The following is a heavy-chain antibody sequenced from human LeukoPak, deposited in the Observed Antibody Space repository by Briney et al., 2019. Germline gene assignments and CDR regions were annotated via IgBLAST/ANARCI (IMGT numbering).Heavy chain of an antibody. CDR1: GLTLSNFW. Sequence: GGSLRLSCVASGLTLSNFWMTWVRQAPREGLEWVATINQDGGEKYYVDSVKGRFIISRDNAKNSVYLQMDSLRAEETAVYSCVRGHLWLENWGQGTLVTVSS. J-gene: IGHJ4*02. CDR3: VRGHLWLEN. V-gene: IGHV3-7*03. CDR2: INQDGGEK. D-gene: IGHD3-3*02.